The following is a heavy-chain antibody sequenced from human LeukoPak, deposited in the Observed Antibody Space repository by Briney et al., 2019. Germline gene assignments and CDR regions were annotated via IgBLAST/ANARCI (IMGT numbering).Heavy chain of an antibody. CDR1: GFTFSSYA. J-gene: IGHJ4*02. CDR3: AKDAYYYDSSGWVNLDY. V-gene: IGHV3-30*02. CDR2: IRYDGSNK. Sequence: GGSLRLSCAASGFTFSSYAMSWVRQAPGKGLEWVAFIRYDGSNKYYADSVKGRFTISRDNSKNTLYLQMNSLRAEDTAVYYCAKDAYYYDSSGWVNLDYWGQGTLVTVSS. D-gene: IGHD3-22*01.